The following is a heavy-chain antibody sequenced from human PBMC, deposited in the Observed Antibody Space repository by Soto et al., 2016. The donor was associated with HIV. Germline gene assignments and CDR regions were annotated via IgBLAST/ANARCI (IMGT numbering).Heavy chain of an antibody. Sequence: QVQLVQSGAEVKKPGASVKVSCKASGYSFVGYYVHWVRQAPGQHFEWMGWMNPHSGGTHYAQKFQDRVTMSRDTSISTAYMELTRLKSDDTAAYFCARGFYWAFWGQGTMVTVSS. V-gene: IGHV1-2*02. CDR2: MNPHSGGT. D-gene: IGHD2-15*01. J-gene: IGHJ3*01. CDR1: GYSFVGYY. CDR3: ARGFYWAF.